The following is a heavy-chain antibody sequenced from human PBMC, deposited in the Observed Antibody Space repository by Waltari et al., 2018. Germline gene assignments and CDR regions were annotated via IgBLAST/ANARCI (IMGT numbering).Heavy chain of an antibody. J-gene: IGHJ4*02. CDR3: ARDRGYCGGDCYKNLDS. CDR1: GFTFSDFW. D-gene: IGHD2-21*01. Sequence: EVQLVESGGGLVQPGGSLRRSCEAFGFTFSDFWMTWVRQAPGKGLEWVANIKKDGSEKYYVDAVKGRFTVSRDNAKNSLYLQMSSLRAEDTAIYYCARDRGYCGGDCYKNLDSWGQGTLVAVSS. V-gene: IGHV3-7*01. CDR2: IKKDGSEK.